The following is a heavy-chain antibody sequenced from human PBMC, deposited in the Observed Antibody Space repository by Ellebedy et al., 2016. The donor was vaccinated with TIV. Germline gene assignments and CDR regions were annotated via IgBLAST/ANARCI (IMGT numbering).Heavy chain of an antibody. CDR2: IAGDERRK. CDR3: AKGPEKCVWYFQE. CDR1: GFIFSNYA. D-gene: IGHD2-21*01. V-gene: IGHV3-30*18. J-gene: IGHJ1*01. Sequence: PGGSLRLSCEGSGFIFSNYAMHWVRQAPGKGLEWVAIIAGDERRKLYADSVKGRFTVSRDNSKSTLFLHMDSLKVEDSGVYYWAKGPEKCVWYFQEWGLGKLVTVSS.